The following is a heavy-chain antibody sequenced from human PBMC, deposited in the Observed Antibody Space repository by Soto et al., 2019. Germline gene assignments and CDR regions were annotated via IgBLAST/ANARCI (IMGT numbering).Heavy chain of an antibody. CDR1: GGSINSGGYS. D-gene: IGHD4-17*01. V-gene: IGHV4-30-2*01. CDR3: ARSSDYGGFAGFDH. CDR2: IYHSGST. J-gene: IGHJ4*02. Sequence: QLRLQESGSGLVKPSQTLSLTCAVSGGSINSGGYSWSWIRQPPGKGLEWIGYIYHSGSTYYNPSLKSRVTISVDRSKNQFSLKVSSVTAADTAVYYCARSSDYGGFAGFDHWGQGTLVTVSS.